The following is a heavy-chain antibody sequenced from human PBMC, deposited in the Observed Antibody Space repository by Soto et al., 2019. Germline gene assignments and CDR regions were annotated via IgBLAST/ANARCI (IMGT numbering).Heavy chain of an antibody. D-gene: IGHD3-3*02. J-gene: IGHJ4*02. Sequence: GGSLRLSCAASGFTFSSYAMHWVRQAPGKGLEWVAVISYDGSNKYYADSVKGRFTISRDNSKNTLYLQMNSLRAEDTAVYYCVLTPFLAYYFDYWGQGTLVTVSS. V-gene: IGHV3-30-3*01. CDR1: GFTFSSYA. CDR3: VLTPFLAYYFDY. CDR2: ISYDGSNK.